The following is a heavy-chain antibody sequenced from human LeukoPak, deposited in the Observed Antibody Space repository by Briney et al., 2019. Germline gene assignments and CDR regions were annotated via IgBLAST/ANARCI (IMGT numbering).Heavy chain of an antibody. V-gene: IGHV3-33*01. J-gene: IGHJ4*02. CDR2: IWYDGSNK. CDR3: ARDLAYSRLDY. D-gene: IGHD5-18*01. Sequence: GGSLRLSCAASGFTFSSYGMHWVRQAPGKGLEWVAVIWYDGSNKYYADSVKGRFTISRDNSKNMLYLQMNSLRAEDTAVYYCARDLAYSRLDYWGQGMLVTVSS. CDR1: GFTFSSYG.